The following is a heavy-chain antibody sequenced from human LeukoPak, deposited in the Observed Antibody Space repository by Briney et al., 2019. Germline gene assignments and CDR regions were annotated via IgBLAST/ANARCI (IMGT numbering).Heavy chain of an antibody. D-gene: IGHD3-22*01. Sequence: ASVKVSCKASGYTFTSYYMHWVRQAPGQGLEWMGIINPSGGSTSYAQKFQGRVTMTRDTSTSTVYMELSSLRSEDTAVYYCARVRYYDSSGYYYGLFDYWAREPWSPSPQ. J-gene: IGHJ4*02. CDR2: INPSGGST. V-gene: IGHV1-46*01. CDR1: GYTFTSYY. CDR3: ARVRYYDSSGYYYGLFDY.